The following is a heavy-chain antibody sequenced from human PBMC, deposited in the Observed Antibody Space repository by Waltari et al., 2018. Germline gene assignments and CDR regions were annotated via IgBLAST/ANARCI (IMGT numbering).Heavy chain of an antibody. D-gene: IGHD1-26*01. V-gene: IGHV1-2*02. CDR1: GSIFTNYY. CDR2: INHNSGGT. CDR3: ARSQRENYYYGMDG. Sequence: QVQLVQSGAAVKKPGASITVYCKASGSIFTNYYRQWQRQAPGHGLEWMGWINHNSGGTNYAQKFQGRVTMTRDTSIRTAYMDLSRLTSDDTALYYCARSQRENYYYGMDGWGQGTTVTVSS. J-gene: IGHJ6*02.